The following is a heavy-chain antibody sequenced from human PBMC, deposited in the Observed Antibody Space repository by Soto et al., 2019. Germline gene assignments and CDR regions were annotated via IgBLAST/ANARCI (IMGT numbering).Heavy chain of an antibody. CDR3: ARGGGYSYGTNDAFDI. Sequence: RRLSCAASGFTFKTYGMHWVRQAPGKGLEWVAVISDDGSNKYNIASVEGRFTISRDNSKNTLSLQMNSLRDEDTAVYYCARGGGYSYGTNDAFDIWGQGTMVTVSS. CDR1: GFTFKTYG. J-gene: IGHJ3*02. CDR2: ISDDGSNK. V-gene: IGHV3-30*03. D-gene: IGHD5-18*01.